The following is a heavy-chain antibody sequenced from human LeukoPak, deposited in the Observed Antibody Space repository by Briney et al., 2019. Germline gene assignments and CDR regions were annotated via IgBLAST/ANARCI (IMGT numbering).Heavy chain of an antibody. CDR1: GGSISSYY. CDR3: ARDRFGYSSSWHIISY. CDR2: IYYSGST. Sequence: PSETLSLTCTVSGGSISSYYWSWIRQPPGKGLEWIGYIYYSGSTNYNPSLKSRVTISVDTSKNQFSLKLSSVTAADTAIYYCARDRFGYSSSWHIISYWGQGTLVTVSS. J-gene: IGHJ4*02. V-gene: IGHV4-59*01. D-gene: IGHD6-13*01.